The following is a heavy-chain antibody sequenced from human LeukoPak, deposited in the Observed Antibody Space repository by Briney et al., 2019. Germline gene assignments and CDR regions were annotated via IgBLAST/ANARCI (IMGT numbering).Heavy chain of an antibody. Sequence: ASVKVSCKASGYTFTSYYMHWVRQAPGQGLEWTGIINPSGGSTSYAQKFQGRVTMTRDTSTSTVYMELSSLRSEDTAVYYCARGYCSGGSCYWYFDLWGRGTLVTVSS. CDR1: GYTFTSYY. J-gene: IGHJ2*01. CDR2: INPSGGST. CDR3: ARGYCSGGSCYWYFDL. V-gene: IGHV1-46*01. D-gene: IGHD2-15*01.